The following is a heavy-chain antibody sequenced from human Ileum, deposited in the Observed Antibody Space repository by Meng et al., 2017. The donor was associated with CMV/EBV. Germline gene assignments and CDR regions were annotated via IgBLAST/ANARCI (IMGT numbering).Heavy chain of an antibody. V-gene: IGHV3-30-3*01. CDR1: GFTFSKFA. CDR3: ARDGLCRGSSCHQISNHYYGLDV. Sequence: GGSLRLSCAVSGFTFSKFAMHWVRQAPGKGLEWVAVISNDGTNEDYADSVKGRFTISKDKSKNTLFLQMNSLRIEDTAIYYCARDGLCRGSSCHQISNHYYGLDVWGPGTTVTVSS. CDR2: ISNDGTNE. D-gene: IGHD3-16*01. J-gene: IGHJ6*02.